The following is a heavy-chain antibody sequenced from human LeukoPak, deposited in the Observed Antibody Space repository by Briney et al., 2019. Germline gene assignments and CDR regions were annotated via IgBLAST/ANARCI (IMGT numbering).Heavy chain of an antibody. CDR1: GFTFSSYE. D-gene: IGHD3-22*01. Sequence: GGSLRLSCAASGFTFSSYEMNWVRQAPGKGLEWVSSISSSSSYIYYADSVKGRFTISRDNAKNSLYLQMNSLRAEDTAVYYCARRFFFPVVINGYYFDYWGQGTLVTVSS. J-gene: IGHJ4*02. V-gene: IGHV3-21*01. CDR2: ISSSSSYI. CDR3: ARRFFFPVVINGYYFDY.